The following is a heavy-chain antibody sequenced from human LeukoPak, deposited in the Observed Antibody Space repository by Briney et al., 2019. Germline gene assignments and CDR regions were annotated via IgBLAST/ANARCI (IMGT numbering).Heavy chain of an antibody. J-gene: IGHJ4*02. CDR3: AKEKAHAHPVDY. Sequence: PGGSLRLSCVASGFTFGNYGMHWARQAPGKGLEWVAVISSDERTTYYADSVKGRFTISRDLSKSTLYLQMDSLTGEDTAVYYCAKEKAHAHPVDYWGQGTLVTVSS. CDR1: GFTFGNYG. V-gene: IGHV3-30*18. CDR2: ISSDERTT.